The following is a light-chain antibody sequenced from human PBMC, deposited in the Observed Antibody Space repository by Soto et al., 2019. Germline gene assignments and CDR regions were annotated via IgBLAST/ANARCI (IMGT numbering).Light chain of an antibody. J-gene: IGKJ1*01. V-gene: IGKV3-20*01. CDR2: GAS. CDR1: QSVSSSY. Sequence: EIVLTQSPSTLSLSPGERATLSCRASQSVSSSYLAWYQQKPGQAPRLLIYGASSRATGIPDRFSGSGSGTDFTLTISRLEPEDFAVYYCQQYGGSRWTFGQGTKV. CDR3: QQYGGSRWT.